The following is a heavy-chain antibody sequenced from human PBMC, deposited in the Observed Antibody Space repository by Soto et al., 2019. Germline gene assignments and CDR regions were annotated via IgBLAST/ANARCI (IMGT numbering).Heavy chain of an antibody. V-gene: IGHV4-61*01. CDR2: IYYSGST. Sequence: SETLSLTRSVSGGSISSSSYYLSWIRQPPGKGLEWIGYIYYSGSTNYNPSLKSRVTISVDTSKNQFSLKLSSVTAADTAVYYCARDFSSTFDYWGQGTLVTVSS. D-gene: IGHD6-13*01. J-gene: IGHJ4*02. CDR3: ARDFSSTFDY. CDR1: GGSISSSSYY.